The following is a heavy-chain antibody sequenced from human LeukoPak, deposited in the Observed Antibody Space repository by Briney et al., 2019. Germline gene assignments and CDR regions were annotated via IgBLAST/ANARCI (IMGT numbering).Heavy chain of an antibody. D-gene: IGHD3-22*01. J-gene: IGHJ5*02. V-gene: IGHV4-59*01. Sequence: SETLSLTCTVSGGSISSYYWSWIRQPPGKGLEWIGYIYYSGSTNYNPSLKSRVTISVDTSKKQFSLRLSSVIAADTAVYYCARESPAMINEGFDPWGQGTLVTVSS. CDR1: GGSISSYY. CDR3: ARESPAMINEGFDP. CDR2: IYYSGST.